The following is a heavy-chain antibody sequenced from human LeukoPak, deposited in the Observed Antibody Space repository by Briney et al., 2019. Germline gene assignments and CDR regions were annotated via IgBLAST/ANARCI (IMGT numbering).Heavy chain of an antibody. J-gene: IGHJ4*02. Sequence: TGGSLRLSCAASGFTFSSYGMHWVRQAPGKGLEWVAFIRYDGSNKYYADSVKGRFTISRDNSKNTLYLQMNSLRAEDTAVYYCARGGGLNGYGSGYDFDYWGQGTLVTVSS. D-gene: IGHD5-18*01. V-gene: IGHV3-30*02. CDR3: ARGGGLNGYGSGYDFDY. CDR1: GFTFSSYG. CDR2: IRYDGSNK.